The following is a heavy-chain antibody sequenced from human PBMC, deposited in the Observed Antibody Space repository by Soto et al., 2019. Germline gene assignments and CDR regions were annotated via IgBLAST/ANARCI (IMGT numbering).Heavy chain of an antibody. CDR3: ARVGWSGKSGNCSSTSCYGYNWFDP. Sequence: GASVKVSCKASGYTFTSYGISWVRQAPGKGLEWMGWIRAYNGNTNYAQKIQGRVTMTTDTSTSTAYMELRSLRSDDTAVYYCARVGWSGKSGNCSSTSCYGYNWFDPWGQGTLVTVSS. V-gene: IGHV1-18*01. CDR2: IRAYNGNT. J-gene: IGHJ5*02. CDR1: GYTFTSYG. D-gene: IGHD2-2*01.